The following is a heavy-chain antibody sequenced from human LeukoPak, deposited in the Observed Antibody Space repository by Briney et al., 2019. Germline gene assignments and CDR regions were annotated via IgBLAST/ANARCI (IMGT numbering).Heavy chain of an antibody. D-gene: IGHD6-13*01. J-gene: IGHJ4*02. Sequence: GGSLRLSCAASGFTFSSYGVHWVRQAPGKGLEWVAVISYDGSNKYYADSVKGRFTISRDNSKNTLYLQMNSLRAEDTAVYYCAKDIAAAGTSGYWGQGTLVTVSS. CDR2: ISYDGSNK. V-gene: IGHV3-30*18. CDR3: AKDIAAAGTSGY. CDR1: GFTFSSYG.